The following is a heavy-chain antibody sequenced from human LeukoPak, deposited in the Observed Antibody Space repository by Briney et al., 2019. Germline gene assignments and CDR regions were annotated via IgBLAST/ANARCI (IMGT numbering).Heavy chain of an antibody. CDR1: GGTFSSYA. V-gene: IGHV1-69*04. CDR3: ARGTIPATVTTRLSPDPLGY. D-gene: IGHD4-17*01. Sequence: SVKVSCTASGGTFSSYAISWVRQAPGQGLEWMGRIIPILGIANYAQKFQGRVTITADKSTSTAYMELSSLRSEDTAVYCCARGTIPATVTTRLSPDPLGYWGQGTLVTVSS. CDR2: IIPILGIA. J-gene: IGHJ4*02.